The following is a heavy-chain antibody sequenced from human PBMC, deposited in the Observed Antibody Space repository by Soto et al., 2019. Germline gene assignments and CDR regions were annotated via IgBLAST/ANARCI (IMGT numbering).Heavy chain of an antibody. Sequence: SETLSLTCTVSGGSISSYYWSWIRQPPGKGLEWIGYIYYSGSTNYNPSLKSRVTISVDTSKNQFSLKLSSVTAADTAVYYCVRDQRGCSSTSCYFSYYYYYGMDVWGQGTTVTVSS. CDR2: IYYSGST. J-gene: IGHJ6*02. CDR1: GGSISSYY. CDR3: VRDQRGCSSTSCYFSYYYYYGMDV. V-gene: IGHV4-59*01. D-gene: IGHD2-2*01.